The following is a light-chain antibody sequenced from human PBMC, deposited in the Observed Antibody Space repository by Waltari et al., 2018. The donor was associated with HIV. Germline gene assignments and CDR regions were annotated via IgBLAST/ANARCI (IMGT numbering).Light chain of an antibody. J-gene: IGKJ4*01. CDR2: DAS. CDR1: QSVSSY. V-gene: IGKV3-11*01. CDR3: QQRSNWPLT. Sequence: EILLTQSPATLSSSPGERATLSCRASQSVSSYLGWYQQKPGQAPRLLIYDASNRATGIPARFSGSGSGTDFTLTISSLEPEDFAVYYCQQRSNWPLTFGGGTKVEIK.